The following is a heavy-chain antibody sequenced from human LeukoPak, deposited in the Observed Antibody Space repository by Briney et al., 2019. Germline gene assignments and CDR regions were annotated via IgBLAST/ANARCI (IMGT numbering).Heavy chain of an antibody. Sequence: GSLRLSCAASGSTFSSYGMHWVRQAPGKGLEWVTVISYDGSNKFYADSVKGRFTISRDNSKNTLYLQMNSLRAEDTAVYYCARRPIKYYYYGMDVWGQGTTVTVSS. J-gene: IGHJ6*02. V-gene: IGHV3-30*03. CDR3: ARRPIKYYYYGMDV. CDR1: GSTFSSYG. CDR2: ISYDGSNK.